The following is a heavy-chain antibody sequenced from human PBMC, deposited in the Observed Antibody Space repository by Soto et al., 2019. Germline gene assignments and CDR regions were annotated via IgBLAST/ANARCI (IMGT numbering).Heavy chain of an antibody. Sequence: PGGSLRLSCAASGFTFTRYSMNWVRQAPGKGLEWVSSISSTTNYIYYGDSMKGRFTISRDNAKNSLYLELNSLRAEDTAVYYCARESEDLTSNFDYWGQGTLVTVSS. J-gene: IGHJ4*02. CDR2: ISSTTNYI. CDR1: GFTFTRYS. CDR3: ARESEDLTSNFDY. V-gene: IGHV3-21*06.